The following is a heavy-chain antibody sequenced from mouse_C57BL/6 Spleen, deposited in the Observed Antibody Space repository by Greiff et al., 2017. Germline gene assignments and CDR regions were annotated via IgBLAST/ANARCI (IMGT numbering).Heavy chain of an antibody. CDR3: ARSFLLRRVFDY. J-gene: IGHJ2*01. D-gene: IGHD1-2*01. CDR2: ISNTANGYTT. V-gene: IGHV7-3*01. Sequence: EVKLVESGGGFVQPGGSLSLSCAASGFTFTDYYMSWVRQPPGQALEWLGFISNTANGYTTEYSASVKGRFTISRDNSQSILYLQMDALRAKDSATYDCARSFLLRRVFDYWGQGTTLTVSS. CDR1: GFTFTDYY.